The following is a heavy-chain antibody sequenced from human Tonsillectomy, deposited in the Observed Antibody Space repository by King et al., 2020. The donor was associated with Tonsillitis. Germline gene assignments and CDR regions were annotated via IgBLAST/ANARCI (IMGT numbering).Heavy chain of an antibody. J-gene: IGHJ4*02. CDR3: AGGMITFGGVIGYFDY. Sequence: VQLQESGPGLVKPSETLSLTCAVSGYSIRSGYYWGWIRQPPGKGLEWIGSIYHSGRTYDNPSLKSRVTISVDTSKNQFSVKLNSVTAADTAVYYCAGGMITFGGVIGYFDYWGQGTLVTVSS. CDR2: IYHSGRT. CDR1: GYSIRSGYY. V-gene: IGHV4-38-2*01. D-gene: IGHD3-16*02.